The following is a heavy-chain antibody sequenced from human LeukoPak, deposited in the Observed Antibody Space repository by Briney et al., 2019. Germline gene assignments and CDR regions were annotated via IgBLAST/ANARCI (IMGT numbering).Heavy chain of an antibody. D-gene: IGHD3-10*01. J-gene: IGHJ6*03. V-gene: IGHV1-18*01. CDR2: ISAYNGHT. Sequence: ASVKVSCEASGYTFTSYGISWVRQAPGQGLEWMGWISAYNGHTNYAQKVQGRVTMTTDTSTSTAYMELRSLTSDDTAVYYCARRPGGYYYYMDVWGKGTTVTVSS. CDR1: GYTFTSYG. CDR3: ARRPGGYYYYMDV.